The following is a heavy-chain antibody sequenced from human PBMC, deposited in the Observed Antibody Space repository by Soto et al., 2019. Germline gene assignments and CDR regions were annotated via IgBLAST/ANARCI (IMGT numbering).Heavy chain of an antibody. J-gene: IGHJ5*02. Sequence: QVTVKESGPVVVKPTETLTLTCTVSGFSLSNAGLGVSWIHQPPGKALVWLAHISSNDEKSYSTSLKSRLTISKDTSKSQVVLTMTNMDPVDTATYYCASTYSSSWYWFDPWGQGTLVTVSS. CDR3: ASTYSSSWYWFDP. V-gene: IGHV2-26*04. D-gene: IGHD6-13*01. CDR1: GFSLSNAGLG. CDR2: ISSNDEK.